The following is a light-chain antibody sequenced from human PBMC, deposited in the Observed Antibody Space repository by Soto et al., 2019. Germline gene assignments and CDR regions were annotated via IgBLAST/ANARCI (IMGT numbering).Light chain of an antibody. J-gene: IGKJ1*01. CDR3: QQDYSFWT. Sequence: DIQMTQSPSTLSASLGDRVTIICRASRSVDKWLDWYQQKSGKAPKLLIYEASHLQSGVPSRFGGSGSGTEFTLSINNLQPEDVATYYCQQDYSFWTFG. CDR1: RSVDKW. V-gene: IGKV1-5*02. CDR2: EAS.